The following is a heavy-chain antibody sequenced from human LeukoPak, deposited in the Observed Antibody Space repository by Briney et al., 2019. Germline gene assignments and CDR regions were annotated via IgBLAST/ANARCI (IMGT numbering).Heavy chain of an antibody. V-gene: IGHV4-59*01. Sequence: PSETLSLTCTVSGGSISGYYWSLIRQPPGKGLEFIGYIYYSGSTSYNPSLKSRVTISVDTSRYQFSLQLSSVTAADTAVYYCARFGMFSFAYWGQGTPVTDSS. J-gene: IGHJ4*02. CDR3: ARFGMFSFAY. CDR2: IYYSGST. CDR1: GGSISGYY. D-gene: IGHD3-10*02.